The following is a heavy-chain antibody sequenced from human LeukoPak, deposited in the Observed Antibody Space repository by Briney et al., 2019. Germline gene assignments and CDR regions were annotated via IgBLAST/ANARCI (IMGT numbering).Heavy chain of an antibody. CDR3: ALIGSKLLWRIDY. Sequence: GGSLRLSCAASGFSFSNYGMHWVRQAPGKGLEWVAFIRFDGTDEFYADSVKGRFTISRDNSQNTVYLQMSSLNVEDTAVYYCALIGSKLLWRIDYWGQGSLVTVSS. CDR2: IRFDGTDE. D-gene: IGHD3-10*01. J-gene: IGHJ4*02. CDR1: GFSFSNYG. V-gene: IGHV3-30*02.